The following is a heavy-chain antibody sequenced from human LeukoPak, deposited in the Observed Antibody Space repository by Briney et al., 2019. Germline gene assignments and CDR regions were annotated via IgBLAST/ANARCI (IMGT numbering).Heavy chain of an antibody. D-gene: IGHD6-19*01. V-gene: IGHV6-1*01. CDR2: KYYRSKWYK. CDR3: ASDRTQWYSSNWYGPFDP. J-gene: IGHJ5*02. Sequence: QSLSLTFAISGDSVSINSAAWNWITQSPARGLEWLGSKYYRSKWYKDYAVSVKSRITINPDTSKNPFSLQLNSVTPEDTAVYYCASDRTQWYSSNWYGPFDPWGQGTLVTVSS. CDR1: GDSVSINSAA.